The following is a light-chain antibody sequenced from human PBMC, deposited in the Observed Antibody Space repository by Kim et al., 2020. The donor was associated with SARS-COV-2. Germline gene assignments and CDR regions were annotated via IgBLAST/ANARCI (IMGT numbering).Light chain of an antibody. J-gene: IGLJ3*02. CDR1: NIVTKN. CDR2: RDT. V-gene: IGLV3-9*01. CDR3: QVWDSGTWV. Sequence: SVALGQTARITCGGNNIVTKNVHWYQQKPGQGPVLVMYRDTTRPSGIPERFSGSNAGNTATVTISRAQAGDEADYYCQVWDSGTWVFGGGTQLTVL.